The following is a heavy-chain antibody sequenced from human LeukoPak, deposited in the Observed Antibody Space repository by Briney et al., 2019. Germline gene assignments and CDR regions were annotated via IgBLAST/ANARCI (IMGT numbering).Heavy chain of an antibody. D-gene: IGHD4-11*01. CDR3: RRFYSNFGDY. Sequence: ASVKLSCTASNYSFINYGIGWVRQAPGQGLEWMGWVSAYNGKTSYAEQFRGRVTMTADTSTATGYMELAGLTSDDTAVYYCRRFYSNFGDYWGQGTRVAVSS. CDR1: NYSFINYG. CDR2: VSAYNGKT. J-gene: IGHJ4*02. V-gene: IGHV1-18*01.